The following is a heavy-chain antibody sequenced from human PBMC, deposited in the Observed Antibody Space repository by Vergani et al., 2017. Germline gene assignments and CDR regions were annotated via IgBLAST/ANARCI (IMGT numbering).Heavy chain of an antibody. V-gene: IGHV3-15*07. D-gene: IGHD2-21*01. CDR1: GFSFRNAW. CDR2: IKSTFDRVTT. J-gene: IGHJ6*02. CDR3: TTAPRYCGDVSCYLLRDHHYYGMDV. Sequence: EVQLLESGGGIVKPGGSLRLSCAASGFSFRNAWMNWVRRTPGKGLEWVGRIKSTFDRVTTDYSADVKGRFTISRDDSKNTLFLQMNCLKNEDIGVYDCTTAPRYCGDVSCYLLRDHHYYGMDVWGQGTTVTVSS.